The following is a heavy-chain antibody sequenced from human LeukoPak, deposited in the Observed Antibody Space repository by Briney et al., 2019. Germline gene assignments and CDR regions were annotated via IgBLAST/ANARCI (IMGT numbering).Heavy chain of an antibody. J-gene: IGHJ3*02. CDR3: ARDSGNYLDAFDI. Sequence: GGSLRLSCTTAGFTFKSYSMNWVRQAPGKGLEWLSYISGSSATKDYSDSVRGRFTISRDNAKNSLYLQMNSLRAEDTAVYYCARDSGNYLDAFDIWGQGTMVTVSS. V-gene: IGHV3-48*04. CDR2: ISGSSATK. CDR1: GFTFKSYS. D-gene: IGHD1-7*01.